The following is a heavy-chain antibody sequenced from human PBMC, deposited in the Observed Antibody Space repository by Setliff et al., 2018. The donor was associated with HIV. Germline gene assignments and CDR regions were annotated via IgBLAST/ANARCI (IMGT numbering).Heavy chain of an antibody. CDR1: GVSISGHF. D-gene: IGHD2-8*02. CDR3: ARLIHTGLLYFDY. J-gene: IGHJ4*02. V-gene: IGHV4-4*09. Sequence: KTSETLSLTCFVSGVSISGHFWGWIRQPPGKGLEWIGYIYTSGTTEYNPSLDSXVTISVDTSRDQFSLNLRSVTAADTALYFCARLIHTGLLYFDYWGLGXXXXVSS. CDR2: IYTSGTT.